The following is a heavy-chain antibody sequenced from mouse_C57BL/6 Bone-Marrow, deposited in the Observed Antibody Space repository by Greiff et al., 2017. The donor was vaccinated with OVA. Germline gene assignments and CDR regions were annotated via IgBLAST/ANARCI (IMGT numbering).Heavy chain of an antibody. CDR3: ARHRNYYGSSYCY. CDR2: ISSGGSYT. Sequence: EVQLVESGGDLVKPGGSLKLSCAASGFTFSSYGMSWVRQTPDKRLEWVATISSGGSYTYYPDSVKGRFTISRDKAKNTLYLQMSSLKSEDTAMYYCARHRNYYGSSYCYWGQGTTLTVSS. J-gene: IGHJ2*01. V-gene: IGHV5-6*01. CDR1: GFTFSSYG. D-gene: IGHD1-1*01.